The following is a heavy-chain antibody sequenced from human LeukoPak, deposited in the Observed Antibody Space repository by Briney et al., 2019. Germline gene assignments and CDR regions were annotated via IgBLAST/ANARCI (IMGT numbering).Heavy chain of an antibody. CDR2: IRNKDNKYII. D-gene: IGHD3-9*01. Sequence: VGSLRLSCAASGVTFSAHYMDWVRQAPRKGLEWVGRIRNKDNKYIIEYAASVKGRFTIARDDSKNKLYLQMNSLKTEDTAVYYCATITGILPGYYWDDAFDIWGQGTMVTVSS. J-gene: IGHJ3*02. CDR1: GVTFSAHY. V-gene: IGHV3-72*01. CDR3: ATITGILPGYYWDDAFDI.